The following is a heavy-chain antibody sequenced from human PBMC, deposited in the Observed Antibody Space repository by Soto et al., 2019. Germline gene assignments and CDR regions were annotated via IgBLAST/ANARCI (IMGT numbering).Heavy chain of an antibody. V-gene: IGHV4-39*01. J-gene: IGHJ4*02. D-gene: IGHD1-26*01. Sequence: QLQLQESGPGLVKPSETLSLTCTVSGGSIISSSYYWGWIRQPPGKGLEWIGSIYYSGSTYYNPSLKKRFTISVDTSKNQFYLKQCYVTAADTAVYYCARRDGWAGYFDVWGKATLATVSS. CDR1: GGSIISSSYY. CDR2: IYYSGST. CDR3: ARRDGWAGYFDV.